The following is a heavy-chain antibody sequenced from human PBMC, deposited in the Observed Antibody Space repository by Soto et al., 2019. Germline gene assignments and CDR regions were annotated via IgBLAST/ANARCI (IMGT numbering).Heavy chain of an antibody. J-gene: IGHJ6*04. CDR1: GGTFSSYA. D-gene: IGHD2-15*01. CDR3: GGRFGVVLAGPDGMDV. V-gene: IGHV1-69*12. CDR2: IIPIFGTV. Sequence: QVQLVQSGAEVKKPGSSVKVSCKASGGTFSSYAISWVRQAPGQGLEWMGGIIPIFGTVNYAQKFQGGVTITADESTSTAYMELSSLRSEDTAVYYCGGRFGVVLAGPDGMDVGGEGTTVTVSS.